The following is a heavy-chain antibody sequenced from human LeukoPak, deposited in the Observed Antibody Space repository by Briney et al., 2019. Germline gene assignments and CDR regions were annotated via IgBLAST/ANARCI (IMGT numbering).Heavy chain of an antibody. J-gene: IGHJ6*03. CDR3: ARTGYCSTTSCFTSPPYMDV. D-gene: IGHD2-2*02. CDR2: IKQDGTEK. V-gene: IGHV3-7*01. Sequence: GGSLRLSCAASGFTFSSYWMTWVRQAPGKGPEWVANIKQDGTEKYYVDSVKGRFTISRDNAKNSLYLQMDSLRAEDTAVYYCARTGYCSTTSCFTSPPYMDVWGKGTTVTVSS. CDR1: GFTFSSYW.